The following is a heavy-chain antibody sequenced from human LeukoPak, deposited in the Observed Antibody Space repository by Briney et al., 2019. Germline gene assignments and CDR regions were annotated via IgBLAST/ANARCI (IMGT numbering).Heavy chain of an antibody. Sequence: GGSLRLSCVASEFTLNNAWINWVRQAPGKGLEWIARIKSKADGETTQYAASVKGRFTISRDDLKNTLFLQMNGLQIEDTAMYYCTTDQGHSTGHYYFDYWGQGTLVTVSS. CDR3: TTDQGHSTGHYYFDY. CDR2: IKSKADGETT. D-gene: IGHD2/OR15-2a*01. V-gene: IGHV3-15*01. CDR1: EFTLNNAW. J-gene: IGHJ4*02.